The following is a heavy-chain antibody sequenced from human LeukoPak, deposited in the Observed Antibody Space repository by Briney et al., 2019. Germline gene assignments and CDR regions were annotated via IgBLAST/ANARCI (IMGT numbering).Heavy chain of an antibody. J-gene: IGHJ6*03. CDR2: MNPNSGNT. Sequence: ASVKVSCKASGYTFTGYYMHWVRQAPGQGLEWMGWMNPNSGNTGYAQKFQGRVTMTRNTSISTAYMELRSLRSEDTAVYYCARIFSSGWPFYYYYYMDVWGKGTTVTVSS. CDR3: ARIFSSGWPFYYYYYMDV. V-gene: IGHV1-8*02. CDR1: GYTFTGYY. D-gene: IGHD6-19*01.